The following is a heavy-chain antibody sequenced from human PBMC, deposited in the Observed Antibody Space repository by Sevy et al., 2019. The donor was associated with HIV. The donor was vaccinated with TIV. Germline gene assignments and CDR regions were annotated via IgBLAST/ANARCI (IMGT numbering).Heavy chain of an antibody. CDR2: IWYDGSNK. CDR1: GFTFSSYG. J-gene: IGHJ4*02. CDR3: ATMAGPFDY. D-gene: IGHD6-19*01. Sequence: GGSPRLSCAASGFTFSSYGMHWVRQAPGKGLEWVAVIWYDGSNKYYADSVKGRFTISRDNSKNTLYLQMNSLRAEDTAVYYCATMAGPFDYWGQGTLVTVSS. V-gene: IGHV3-33*01.